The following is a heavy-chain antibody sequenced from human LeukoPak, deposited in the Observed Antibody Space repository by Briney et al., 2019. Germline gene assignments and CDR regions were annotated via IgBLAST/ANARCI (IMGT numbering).Heavy chain of an antibody. J-gene: IGHJ5*02. CDR2: ISGSGGST. CDR1: GFSFSTYS. D-gene: IGHD1-14*01. CDR3: AKETDAGPQNWLDP. Sequence: GGSLRLSCAASGFSFSTYSFSWVRQAPGKGLEWVSAISGSGGSTYYADSVKGRFTISRDNSKNTLYLQMNSLRAEDTAVYYCAKETDAGPQNWLDPWGQGTLVTVSS. V-gene: IGHV3-23*01.